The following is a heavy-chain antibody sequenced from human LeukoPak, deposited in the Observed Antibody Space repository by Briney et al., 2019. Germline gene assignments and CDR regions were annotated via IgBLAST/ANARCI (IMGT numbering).Heavy chain of an antibody. CDR3: VKGGRSRQFDPLDH. J-gene: IGHJ4*02. Sequence: GGSLRLSCSASGFTFDDYDMHWVRQAPGKGLEWVSGITSKIVIMGYADAVKGRFSISRDNARNSLYLHMLSLRVEDTALYYCVKGGRSRQFDPLDHWGQGTLVTVSS. D-gene: IGHD3-9*01. CDR1: GFTFDDYD. V-gene: IGHV3-9*01. CDR2: ITSKIVIM.